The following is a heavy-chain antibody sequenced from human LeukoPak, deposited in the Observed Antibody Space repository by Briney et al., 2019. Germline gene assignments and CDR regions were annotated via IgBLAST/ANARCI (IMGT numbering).Heavy chain of an antibody. CDR2: IYGDDTP. J-gene: IGHJ4*02. CDR1: GFSVNINY. V-gene: IGHV3-66*04. Sequence: GGSLRLSCAASGFSVNINYVSWVRLAPGKGLEWVSAIYGDDTPYHADSVKGRFTISRDYSKNTVHLQMNSLRVEDTAVYYCTTHRAGAPTEFADWGQGTLVTVSP. D-gene: IGHD1-26*01. CDR3: TTHRAGAPTEFAD.